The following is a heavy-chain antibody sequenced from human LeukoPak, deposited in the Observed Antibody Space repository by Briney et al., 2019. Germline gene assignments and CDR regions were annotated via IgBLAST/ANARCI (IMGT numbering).Heavy chain of an antibody. CDR2: ITSSSSNI. D-gene: IGHD2-21*01. CDR3: ARDLNVVGCGYDY. Sequence: PGGSLRLSCAASGCTFSSYNMNWVRQAPGKALEGVSYITSSSSNIYYADSVKGRFTISRDNAKNSPFLQMNSLRDEDTAVYYCARDLNVVGCGYDYWGQGTLVTVSS. CDR1: GCTFSSYN. J-gene: IGHJ4*02. V-gene: IGHV3-48*02.